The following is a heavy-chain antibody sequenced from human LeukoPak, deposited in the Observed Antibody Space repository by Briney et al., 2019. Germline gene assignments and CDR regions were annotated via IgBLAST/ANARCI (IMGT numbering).Heavy chain of an antibody. V-gene: IGHV3-64*01. D-gene: IGHD6-25*01. Sequence: GGSLRLSCAASGFTFSSYAMHWVRQAPGKGLEYVSAISSNGGSTYYANSVKGRFTISRDNSKNTLYLQMGSLRAEDMAVYYCARDGPKRLNAFDIWGQGTMVTVSS. J-gene: IGHJ3*02. CDR1: GFTFSSYA. CDR2: ISSNGGST. CDR3: ARDGPKRLNAFDI.